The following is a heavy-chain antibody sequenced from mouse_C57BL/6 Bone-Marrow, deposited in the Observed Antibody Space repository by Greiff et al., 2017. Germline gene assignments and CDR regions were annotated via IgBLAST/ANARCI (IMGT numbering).Heavy chain of an antibody. J-gene: IGHJ2*01. CDR2: IWRGGST. V-gene: IGHV2-5*01. CDR3: AKNAGTGYFDC. D-gene: IGHD4-1*01. Sequence: QVQLQQSGPGLVQPSQSLSITCTVSGFSLTSYGVHWVRQSPGKGLEWLGVIWRGGSTDYNAAFMSRLSITKANSKSQVFFKMNSLLAYDTAIYYCAKNAGTGYFDCGGQGTTLTVSS. CDR1: GFSLTSYG.